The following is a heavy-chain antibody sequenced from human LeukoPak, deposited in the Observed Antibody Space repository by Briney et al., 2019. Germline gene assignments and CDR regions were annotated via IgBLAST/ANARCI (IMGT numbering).Heavy chain of an antibody. CDR2: MSSSSKTI. CDR3: ARYLPFDY. Sequence: PGGSLRLSCAASGFTFSSYSMNWVRQAPGKGLEWVSYMSSSSKTIYYADSVKGRFTISRDNSKNTLYLQMNSLRAEDTAVYYCARYLPFDYWGQGTPVAVSS. V-gene: IGHV3-48*01. J-gene: IGHJ4*02. CDR1: GFTFSSYS.